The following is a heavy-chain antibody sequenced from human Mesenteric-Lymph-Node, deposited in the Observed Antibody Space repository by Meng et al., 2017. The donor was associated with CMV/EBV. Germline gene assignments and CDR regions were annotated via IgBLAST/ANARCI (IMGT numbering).Heavy chain of an antibody. Sequence: GSLRLSCTVSGGSISSYYWSWIRQPPGKGLEWIGYIYYDGTTDHNPSLESRVTISADASKNQFSLNLSSVTAADTAVYYCARGLTVVTHDYWGQGTLVTVSS. D-gene: IGHD4-23*01. J-gene: IGHJ4*02. V-gene: IGHV4-59*01. CDR1: GGSISSYY. CDR3: ARGLTVVTHDY. CDR2: IYYDGTT.